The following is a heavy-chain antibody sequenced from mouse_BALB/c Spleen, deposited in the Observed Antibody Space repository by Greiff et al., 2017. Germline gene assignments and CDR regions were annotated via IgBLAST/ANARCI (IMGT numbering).Heavy chain of an antibody. V-gene: IGHV5-6-5*01. CDR1: GFTFSSYA. Sequence: EVKVVESGGGLVKPGGSLKLSCAASGFTFSSYAMSWVRQTPEKRLEWVASISSGGSTYYPDSVKGRFTISRDNARNILYLQMSSLRSEDTAMYYCARKHYDEGHYFDYWGQGTTLTVSS. D-gene: IGHD2-4*01. CDR3: ARKHYDEGHYFDY. J-gene: IGHJ2*01. CDR2: ISSGGST.